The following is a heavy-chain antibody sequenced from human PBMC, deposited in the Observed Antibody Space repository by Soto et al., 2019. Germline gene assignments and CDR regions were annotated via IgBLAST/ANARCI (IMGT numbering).Heavy chain of an antibody. Sequence: QTLSLTCAITGDSVSSNSAGWSWVRQSPSRGLERLGRTYYRSKWYYEYAVSVRGRITINPDTSKNQYSLQLNSVTPEDTAVYFCARGEQYSGRIFDYWGQGTLVTVSS. CDR2: TYYRSKWYY. CDR1: GDSVSSNSAG. V-gene: IGHV6-1*01. CDR3: ARGEQYSGRIFDY. J-gene: IGHJ4*01. D-gene: IGHD1-26*01.